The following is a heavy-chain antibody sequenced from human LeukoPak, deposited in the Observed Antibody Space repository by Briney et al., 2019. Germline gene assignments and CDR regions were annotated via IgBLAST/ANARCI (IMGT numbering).Heavy chain of an antibody. CDR2: ISAGNGNT. CDR3: ARDSGSGNNDY. Sequence: ASVKVSCTASGYTFTSYAIHWVRQAPGQRLEWMGWISAGNGNTKYSQNCQGRVTFISNTSATTAFMELSSLRSEDAAVYYCARDSGSGNNDYWGQGTLVTVSS. J-gene: IGHJ4*02. D-gene: IGHD2-15*01. CDR1: GYTFTSYA. V-gene: IGHV1-3*01.